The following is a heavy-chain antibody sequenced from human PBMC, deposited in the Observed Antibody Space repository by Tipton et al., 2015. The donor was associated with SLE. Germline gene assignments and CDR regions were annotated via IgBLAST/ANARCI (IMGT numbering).Heavy chain of an antibody. D-gene: IGHD3-22*01. V-gene: IGHV1-69*17. CDR1: GDTFSSYA. CDR2: IIPIFGIP. CDR3: ARLGTASGYSFDY. J-gene: IGHJ4*02. Sequence: QLVQSGAEVKKPGSSVKVSCKASGDTFSSYAFSWVRQAPGQGLEWMGGIIPIFGIPKYAQKFQGRVTITADKSTLTGYMEMSSLRYEDTAVYYCARLGTASGYSFDYWGQGTLVTVSS.